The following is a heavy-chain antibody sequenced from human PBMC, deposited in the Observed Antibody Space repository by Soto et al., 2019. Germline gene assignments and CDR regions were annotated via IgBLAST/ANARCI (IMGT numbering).Heavy chain of an antibody. CDR1: GFTFSSYS. Sequence: EVQLVESGGGLVKPGGSLRLSCAASGFTFSSYSMNWVRQAPGKGLEWVSSISSTSSYIYYADSVKGRFTISRDNAKNSLYLQMTSLRAEDTALYYCARSDPGGGYDWGQGTLVTVSS. CDR3: ARSDPGGGYD. V-gene: IGHV3-21*01. CDR2: ISSTSSYI. J-gene: IGHJ4*02. D-gene: IGHD5-12*01.